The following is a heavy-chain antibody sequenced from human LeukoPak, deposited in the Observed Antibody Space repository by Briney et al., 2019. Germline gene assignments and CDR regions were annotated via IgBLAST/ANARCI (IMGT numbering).Heavy chain of an antibody. V-gene: IGHV4-4*07. Sequence: SETLSLTCTVSGGFISSYYWSWIRQPAGKGLEWIGRIYTSGSTNYNPSLKSRVTISVDKSKNQFSLKLSSVTDADTAVYYCARGRRDYYDSSGYPPAFDIWGQGTMVTVSS. CDR1: GGFISSYY. CDR2: IYTSGST. J-gene: IGHJ3*02. CDR3: ARGRRDYYDSSGYPPAFDI. D-gene: IGHD3-22*01.